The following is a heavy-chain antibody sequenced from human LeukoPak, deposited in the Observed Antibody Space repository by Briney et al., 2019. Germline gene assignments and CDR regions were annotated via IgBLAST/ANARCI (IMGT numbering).Heavy chain of an antibody. D-gene: IGHD3-3*01. Sequence: GESLKISCKGSGYSFTSYWISWVSQMPGKGLEWMGRIDPGDSYTNYSPSFQGHVTISADKSISTAYLQWSSLKASDTAMYYCARHQGGDTIFGVVIKTGSRGFDYWGQGILVTVSS. CDR1: GYSFTSYW. V-gene: IGHV5-10-1*01. CDR2: IDPGDSYT. CDR3: ARHQGGDTIFGVVIKTGSRGFDY. J-gene: IGHJ4*02.